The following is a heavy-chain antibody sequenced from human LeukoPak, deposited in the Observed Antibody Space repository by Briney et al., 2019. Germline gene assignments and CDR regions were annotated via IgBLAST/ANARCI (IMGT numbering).Heavy chain of an antibody. CDR1: GYTFTGYY. CDR2: INPNSGGT. CDR3: ASGGYGVVVPAAIPNYYYYMDV. V-gene: IGHV1-2*02. Sequence: ASVKVSCKASGYTFTGYYMHWVRQAPGQGLEWMGWINPNSGGTNYAQKFQGTVTMTRDTSISTAYMELSRLRSDDTAVYYCASGGYGVVVPAAIPNYYYYMDVWGKGTTVTVSS. D-gene: IGHD2-2*01. J-gene: IGHJ6*03.